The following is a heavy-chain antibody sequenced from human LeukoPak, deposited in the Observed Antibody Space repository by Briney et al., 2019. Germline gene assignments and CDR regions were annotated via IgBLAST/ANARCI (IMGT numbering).Heavy chain of an antibody. CDR2: IYPGDSDT. CDR3: ARLRDGYKSPRGFDY. D-gene: IGHD5-24*01. Sequence: PGGSLRLSCAASGFTLSSYWMSWVRQAPGKGLEWVGIIYPGDSDTRYSPSFQGQVTISADKSISTAYLQWSSLKASDTAMYYCARLRDGYKSPRGFDYWGQGTLVTVSS. J-gene: IGHJ4*02. V-gene: IGHV5-51*01. CDR1: GFTLSSYW.